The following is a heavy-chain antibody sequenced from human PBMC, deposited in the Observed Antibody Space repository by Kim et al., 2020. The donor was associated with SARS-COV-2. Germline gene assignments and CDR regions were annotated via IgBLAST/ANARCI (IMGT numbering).Heavy chain of an antibody. CDR2: P. Sequence: PFTAESVKGRFTISRDNSRNTLFLQRNSLRAEDTALYYCARETSRRADYWGQGTLVTVSS. J-gene: IGHJ4*02. D-gene: IGHD2-2*01. V-gene: IGHV3-23*01. CDR3: ARETSRRADY.